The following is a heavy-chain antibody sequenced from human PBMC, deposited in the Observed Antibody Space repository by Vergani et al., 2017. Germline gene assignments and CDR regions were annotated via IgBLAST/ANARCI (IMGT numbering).Heavy chain of an antibody. J-gene: IGHJ4*02. D-gene: IGHD1-14*01. Sequence: EVQLVESGGGIVKPGGSLRLSCVASGFTFSFNWMTWVRQAPGKGLEWVANIREAGGEKHYMDSVKGRFTISRDNAKNSVYLQMNSLRAEDTAVYYCAKDDGGKPVTGPYDYWGQGTLVTVSS. CDR1: GFTFSFNW. CDR3: AKDDGGKPVTGPYDY. CDR2: IREAGGEK. V-gene: IGHV3-7*03.